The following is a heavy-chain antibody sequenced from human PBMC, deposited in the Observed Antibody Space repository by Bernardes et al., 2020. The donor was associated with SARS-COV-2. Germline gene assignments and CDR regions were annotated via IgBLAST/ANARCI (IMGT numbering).Heavy chain of an antibody. CDR2: IYYTAGT. CDR3: AGTDIVSGTLSSMDV. V-gene: IGHV4-59*01. CDR1: GGSISSYY. Sequence: SETLSLTCTVSGGSISSYYWNWIRQPPGKGLEWIGYIYYTAGTNYNPSLKSRVTISVDTSKSHLSLKLCSVTAADTAVYYCAGTDIVSGTLSSMDVWGHGTTVTVSS. D-gene: IGHD3-10*01. J-gene: IGHJ6*02.